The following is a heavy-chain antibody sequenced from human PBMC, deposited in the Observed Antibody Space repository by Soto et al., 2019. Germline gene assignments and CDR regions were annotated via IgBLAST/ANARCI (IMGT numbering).Heavy chain of an antibody. D-gene: IGHD3-22*01. V-gene: IGHV3-21*01. CDR2: ISSSSSYI. CDR1: GFTFSTYS. CDR3: ARYDSSGYYWPYYYYGMDV. Sequence: VPLVESGGGLVKPGGSLRLSCAASGFTFSTYSMNWVRQAPGKGLEWVSSISSSSSYIYYADSVKGRFTISRDNAKNSLYLQMNSLRAEDTAVYYCARYDSSGYYWPYYYYGMDVWGQGTTVTVSS. J-gene: IGHJ6*02.